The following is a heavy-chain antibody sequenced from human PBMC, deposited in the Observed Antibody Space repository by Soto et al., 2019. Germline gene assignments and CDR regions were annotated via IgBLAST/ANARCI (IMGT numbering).Heavy chain of an antibody. CDR1: GYSFTSYW. V-gene: IGHV5-51*01. CDR3: VRGYPRCVVSVLPLDY. J-gene: IGHJ4*02. D-gene: IGHD2-21*01. CDR2: ISPSDSDT. Sequence: GESLKISCKGSGYSFTSYWIGWVRQMPGKGLEWMGIISPSDSDTRYSPSFKGQVTISADKSITTAYLQWSSLKASDTAMYYCVRGYPRCVVSVLPLDYWGQGTLVTVSS.